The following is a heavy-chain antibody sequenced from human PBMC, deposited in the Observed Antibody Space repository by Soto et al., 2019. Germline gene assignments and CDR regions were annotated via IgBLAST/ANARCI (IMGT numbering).Heavy chain of an antibody. J-gene: IGHJ4*02. CDR2: ISQSGNT. CDR3: ARAPRVSGSSQTRPDF. CDR1: SGSFSGYY. V-gene: IGHV4-34*01. Sequence: TSETLSLTCSIYSGSFSGYYWSWIRQPPGKGLEWIGEISQSGNTNYSPSLKSRVSISIDTSKKQFSLNLASVSAADTAVYYCARAPRVSGSSQTRPDFWGQGTLVTVSS. D-gene: IGHD6-6*01.